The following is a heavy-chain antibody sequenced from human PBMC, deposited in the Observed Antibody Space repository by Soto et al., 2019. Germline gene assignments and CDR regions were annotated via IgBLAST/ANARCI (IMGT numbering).Heavy chain of an antibody. CDR3: ARNMAYYYGRGIVNGHGD. Sequence: QVQLVQSGAEVKEPGDSVRVSCEASGYTFTAYYIHWVRQAPGQGLEWMGWINPKFGDTTYAQDFQGRVSMTRDMSIITVYMELSSLPSDATAIYYCARNMAYYYGRGIVNGHGDWGQGTTVTVFS. V-gene: IGHV1-2*02. J-gene: IGHJ6*02. CDR2: INPKFGDT. D-gene: IGHD3-10*02. CDR1: GYTFTAYY.